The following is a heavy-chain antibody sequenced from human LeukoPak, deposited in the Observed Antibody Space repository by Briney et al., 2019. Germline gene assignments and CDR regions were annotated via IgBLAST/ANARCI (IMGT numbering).Heavy chain of an antibody. D-gene: IGHD4-17*01. Sequence: GGSLRLSCAASGFTVSSNYMSWVRQAPGKGLEWVSVIYSGGSTYYADSVKGRFTISRDNSKNTLYLQMHSLRAEDTALYYCAREGTTVTTRSFDYWGQGTLVTVSP. V-gene: IGHV3-66*01. CDR2: IYSGGST. CDR3: AREGTTVTTRSFDY. CDR1: GFTVSSNY. J-gene: IGHJ4*02.